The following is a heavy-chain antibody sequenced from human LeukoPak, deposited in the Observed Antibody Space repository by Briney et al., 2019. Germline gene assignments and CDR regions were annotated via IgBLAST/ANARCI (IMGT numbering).Heavy chain of an antibody. Sequence: GGSLRLSCAASGFTFSDFWMHWVRQAPGKGLVWVSRDSGGTVTNYADSVKGRLTISRDNAKNTLYLQMNSLRAEDTAVYYCARGHNSSSSGFYYYYMDVWGRGTTVTVSS. CDR1: GFTFSDFW. CDR3: ARGHNSSSSGFYYYYMDV. CDR2: DSGGTVT. V-gene: IGHV3-74*01. D-gene: IGHD6-6*01. J-gene: IGHJ6*03.